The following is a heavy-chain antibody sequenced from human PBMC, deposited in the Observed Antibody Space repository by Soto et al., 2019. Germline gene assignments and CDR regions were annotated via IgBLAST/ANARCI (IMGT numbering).Heavy chain of an antibody. V-gene: IGHV4-39*07. J-gene: IGHJ6*02. CDR2: IYYSGST. CDR3: AREVAVWGRYRRHYYGMDV. D-gene: IGHD3-16*02. Sequence: SETLSLTCTVSGGSISSSSYYWGWIRQPPGKGLEWIGSIYYSGSTYYNPSLKSRVTISVDTSKNQFSLKLSSVTAADTAVYYCAREVAVWGRYRRHYYGMDVWGQGTTVTVSS. CDR1: GGSISSSSYY.